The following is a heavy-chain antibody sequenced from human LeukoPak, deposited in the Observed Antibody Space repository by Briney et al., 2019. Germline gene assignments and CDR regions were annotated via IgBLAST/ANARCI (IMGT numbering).Heavy chain of an antibody. J-gene: IGHJ4*02. CDR1: EFICSNYW. CDR2: IKQDGSRR. Sequence: PGGSLRLSCAASEFICSNYWMTWVRQAPGKGLEWVANIKQDGSRRTYVDSVKGRFTISRDNTKNSLFLQMDSLRAEDTAVYYCARGEIAYGDPPVDWGQGTLVTVSP. D-gene: IGHD4-17*01. CDR3: ARGEIAYGDPPVD. V-gene: IGHV3-7*03.